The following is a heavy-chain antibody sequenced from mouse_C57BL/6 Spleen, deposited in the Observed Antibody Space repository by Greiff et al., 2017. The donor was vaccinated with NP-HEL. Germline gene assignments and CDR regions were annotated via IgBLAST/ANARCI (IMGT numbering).Heavy chain of an antibody. V-gene: IGHV1-26*01. D-gene: IGHD1-1*01. Sequence: EVQLQQSGPELVKPGASVKISCKASGYTFTDYYMNWVKQSHGKSLEWIGDINPNNGGTSYNQKFKGKATLTVDKSSSTAYMELRSLTSEDSAVYYCARGYYGSSPGAYWGQGTLVTVSA. CDR2: INPNNGGT. CDR3: ARGYYGSSPGAY. CDR1: GYTFTDYY. J-gene: IGHJ3*01.